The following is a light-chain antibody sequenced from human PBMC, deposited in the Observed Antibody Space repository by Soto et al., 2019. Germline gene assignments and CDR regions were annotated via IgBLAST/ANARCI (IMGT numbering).Light chain of an antibody. CDR2: DAS. Sequence: EIVLTQSPVTLSLSPGERATLSCRASQSVSSYLAWYQQKPGQAPRLLIYDASNRATGIPARFSGSGSGTDFTLTISSLEPEDVAVYYCQQRSNWPSTFGRGTKVEIK. CDR1: QSVSSY. CDR3: QQRSNWPST. J-gene: IGKJ4*01. V-gene: IGKV3-11*01.